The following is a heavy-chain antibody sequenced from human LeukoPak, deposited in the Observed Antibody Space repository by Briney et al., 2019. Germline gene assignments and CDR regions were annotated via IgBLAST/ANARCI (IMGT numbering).Heavy chain of an antibody. CDR2: IYSGGST. D-gene: IGHD3-10*01. Sequence: PGGSLRLSCAASGFTVSSHYISWVRQAPGKGLEWVSIIYSGGSTYYADSVKGRFTISRDNSKNTLYLQMNRLRAEDTAVYYCAVYYYGSSPPTNFDYWGPGTLVTVSS. J-gene: IGHJ4*02. CDR3: AVYYYGSSPPTNFDY. V-gene: IGHV3-66*01. CDR1: GFTVSSHY.